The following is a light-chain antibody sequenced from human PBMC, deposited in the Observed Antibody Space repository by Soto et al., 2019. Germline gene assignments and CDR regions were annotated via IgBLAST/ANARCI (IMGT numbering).Light chain of an antibody. CDR1: QYISKW. V-gene: IGKV1-5*01. CDR2: DAS. J-gene: IGKJ2*01. Sequence: DIQMTQSPSTLSASVGDRVTITCRASQYISKWLAWYQQKPGKAPKLLIYDASTLQTGVPSRFSGSVSGTDFTLTISSLQPDDFATYYCQQYADYSGTFGQGTKLESK. CDR3: QQYADYSGT.